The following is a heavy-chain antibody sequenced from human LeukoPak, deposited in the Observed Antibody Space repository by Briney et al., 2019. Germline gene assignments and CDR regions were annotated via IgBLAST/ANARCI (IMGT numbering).Heavy chain of an antibody. CDR2: IRYDGSNK. D-gene: IGHD5-18*01. Sequence: GGSLRLSCAASGFTFSSYGMHWVRQAPGKGLEWVAFIRYDGSNKYYADSVKGRFTISRDNSKNTLYLQMNSLRAEVTAVYYCAKDRPLYSYGAVEQYYFDYWGQGTLVTVSS. CDR1: GFTFSSYG. CDR3: AKDRPLYSYGAVEQYYFDY. V-gene: IGHV3-30*02. J-gene: IGHJ4*02.